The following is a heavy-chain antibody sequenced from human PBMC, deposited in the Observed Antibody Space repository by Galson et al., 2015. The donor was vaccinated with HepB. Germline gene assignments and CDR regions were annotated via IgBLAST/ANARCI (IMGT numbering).Heavy chain of an antibody. CDR1: GYTFTNSP. V-gene: IGHV1-3*01. D-gene: IGHD3-16*01. CDR3: ARNQGGFDY. CDR2: INAGTGNT. J-gene: IGHJ4*02. Sequence: SVKVSCKASGYTFTNSPIHWVRQAPGQGLEWMGWINAGTGNTKYSQIFQGRVTITRDTSASTVYMDLASLNSSDTAVYYCARNQGGFDYWGQGTLLTVSS.